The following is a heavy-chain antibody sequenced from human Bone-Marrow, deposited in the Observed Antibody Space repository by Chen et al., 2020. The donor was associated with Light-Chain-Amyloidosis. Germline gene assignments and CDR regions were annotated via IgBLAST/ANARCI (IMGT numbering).Heavy chain of an antibody. V-gene: IGHV3-23*04. CDR1: GFNFSSFG. D-gene: IGHD3-10*01. J-gene: IGHJ4*02. CDR2: VSGSTVST. Sequence: EVQLVESGGGLVQPGGSLRLSCATSGFNFSSFGMSWVRQAPGKGLEWVSTVSGSTVSTYYAGAVKGRFIISRDNSKSTLYLQMNSLRAVDTAVYFCTRKGGYFDFWGQGSLVTVSS. CDR3: TRKGGYFDF.